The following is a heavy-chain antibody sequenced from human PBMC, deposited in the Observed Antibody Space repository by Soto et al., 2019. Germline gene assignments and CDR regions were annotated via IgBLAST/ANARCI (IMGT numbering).Heavy chain of an antibody. J-gene: IGHJ4*02. CDR1: GFTFSSYG. V-gene: IGHV3-30*18. D-gene: IGHD2-2*01. CDR3: AKDCSSTSCYAFDY. CDR2: ISYDGSNK. Sequence: PGGSLRLSCAASGFTFSSYGMHWVRQAPGKGLEWVAVISYDGSNKYYADSVKGRFTISRDNSKNTLYLQMNSLRAEDTAVYYCAKDCSSTSCYAFDYWGQGTLVTVSS.